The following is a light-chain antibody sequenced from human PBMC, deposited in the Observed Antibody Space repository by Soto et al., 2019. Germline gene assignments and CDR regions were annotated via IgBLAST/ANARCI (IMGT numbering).Light chain of an antibody. CDR3: GQFVSSPPRT. V-gene: IGKV3-20*01. CDR1: QSVGDTF. Sequence: EIVLTQSPGTLSLSPGEKATLSCRASQSVGDTFLSWYQHKPGLAPRLLIYGGSNRATGIPDRFSGSGSGTDFILTISRLEPEDLALYYCGQFVSSPPRTFGQGTKVEIK. J-gene: IGKJ1*01. CDR2: GGS.